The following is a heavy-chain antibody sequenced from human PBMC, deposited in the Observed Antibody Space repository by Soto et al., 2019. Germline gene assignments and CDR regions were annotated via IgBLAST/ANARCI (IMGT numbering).Heavy chain of an antibody. Sequence: ASVKVSCKGCGYIIIVDGINCVRQAPGQGLEWMGWIRPYNGDTKYAENLQGRVTMTTDTSTSTAYMEMRSLRSDDTAVYYCVRDLDGSGSYYTDYWGPGTLVTVSS. D-gene: IGHD3-10*01. V-gene: IGHV1-18*01. J-gene: IGHJ4*02. CDR3: VRDLDGSGSYYTDY. CDR2: IRPYNGDT. CDR1: GYIIIVDG.